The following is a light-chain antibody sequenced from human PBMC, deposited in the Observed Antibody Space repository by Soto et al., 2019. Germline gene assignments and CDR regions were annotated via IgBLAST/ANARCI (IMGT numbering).Light chain of an antibody. CDR3: QHYDNSPSIT. CDR1: QSISSSY. J-gene: IGKJ5*01. V-gene: IGKV3-20*01. CDR2: GAS. Sequence: EIVLTQSPGTLSLSPGERATLSCRASQSISSSYLAWYQQRPGQAPRLLIYGASGRATGIPDRFSGSGSGTDFTLTISRLEPEDFAVYYCQHYDNSPSITFGQGTRLEIK.